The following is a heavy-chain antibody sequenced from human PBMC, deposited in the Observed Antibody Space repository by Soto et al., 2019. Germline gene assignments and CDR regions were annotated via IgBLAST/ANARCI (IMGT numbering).Heavy chain of an antibody. CDR3: ARGLTVVTASFYYYGGMDV. CDR1: GYTFTSYG. J-gene: IGHJ6*01. V-gene: IGHV1-18*01. D-gene: IGHD2-21*02. CDR2: ISAYNGNT. Sequence: QVQLVQSGAEVKKPGASVKVSCKASGYTFTSYGISWVRQAPGQGLEWMGWISAYNGNTNYAQKREGRVTMTTDTSTSTAYRELRILRSDDTAVYYCARGLTVVTASFYYYGGMDVWGQGSTVTVSS.